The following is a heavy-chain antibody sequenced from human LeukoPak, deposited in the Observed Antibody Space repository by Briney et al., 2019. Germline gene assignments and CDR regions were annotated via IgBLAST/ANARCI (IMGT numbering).Heavy chain of an antibody. CDR1: GGTFSSYA. CDR2: IIPILGLA. V-gene: IGHV1-69*04. D-gene: IGHD6-6*01. J-gene: IGHJ4*02. CDR3: ARDRADYSSSDY. Sequence: GAAVKLSCKASGGTFSSYAISWVRQAPGQGLEWMGRIIPILGLANYAQKFQGRVTITADKSTSPAYMELSSLRSEDTAVYYCARDRADYSSSDYWGQGTLVTVSS.